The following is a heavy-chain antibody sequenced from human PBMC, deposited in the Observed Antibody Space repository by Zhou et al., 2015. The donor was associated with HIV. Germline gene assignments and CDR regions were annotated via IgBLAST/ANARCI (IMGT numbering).Heavy chain of an antibody. V-gene: IGHV1-18*01. CDR2: ISTYNGYT. D-gene: IGHD3-10*01. J-gene: IGHJ4*02. CDR1: GYLFTTYS. CDR3: ARNXAGSGSQTFDY. Sequence: QVQLVQSGAEVRKPGASVKVSCKASGYLFTTYSISWVRQAPGQGLEWMGWISTYNGYTDYVQKFQGRVTMTTDTSTSTAYMDLTSLRSDDTAVYYCARNXAGSGSQTFDYWAREPWSPSPQ.